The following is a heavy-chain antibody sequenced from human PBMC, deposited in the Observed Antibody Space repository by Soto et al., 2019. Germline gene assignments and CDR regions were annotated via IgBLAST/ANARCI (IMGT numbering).Heavy chain of an antibody. CDR2: IIPIFGTT. Sequence: QVHLMQSGAEVKKPGSSVKVSCKASGGTFGSDAITWVRQAPGPGLEWVGRIIPIFGTTNYAQNLQGRVTISADKSTLTSYMELHSPTSDDTALYYCARDRTDSGYYTNWLDPWGQGTQVTVSS. J-gene: IGHJ5*02. CDR1: GGTFGSDA. V-gene: IGHV1-69*06. D-gene: IGHD3-22*01. CDR3: ARDRTDSGYYTNWLDP.